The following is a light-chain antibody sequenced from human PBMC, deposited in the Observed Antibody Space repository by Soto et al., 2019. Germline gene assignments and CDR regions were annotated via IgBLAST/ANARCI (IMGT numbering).Light chain of an antibody. V-gene: IGKV3-15*01. CDR2: DAS. J-gene: IGKJ1*01. CDR3: QQYNSWLWT. Sequence: EIVLTQSPAILSVSPVERATLSCMASQSISRSLAWYQQKPGQAPRLLISDASTRATGIPARFSGSGSGTEFTLTISSLQSEDFAVYYCQQYNSWLWTFGQGTKVDIK. CDR1: QSISRS.